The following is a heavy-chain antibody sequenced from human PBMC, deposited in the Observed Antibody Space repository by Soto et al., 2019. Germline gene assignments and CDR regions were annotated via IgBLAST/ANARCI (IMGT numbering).Heavy chain of an antibody. V-gene: IGHV3-30-3*01. J-gene: IGHJ2*01. CDR3: ARDPLGYSIHWYFDL. CDR1: GFTFSSYA. Sequence: QVQLVESGGGVVQPGRPLRLSCAASGFTFSSYAMHWVRQAPGKGLEWVAVISYDGSNKYYADSVKGRFTISRDNSKNTLYLQMNSLRAEDTAVYYCARDPLGYSIHWYFDLWGRGTLVTVSS. CDR2: ISYDGSNK. D-gene: IGHD5-18*01.